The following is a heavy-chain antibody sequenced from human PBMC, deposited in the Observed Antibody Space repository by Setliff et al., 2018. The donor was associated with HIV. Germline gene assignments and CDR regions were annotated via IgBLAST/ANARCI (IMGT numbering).Heavy chain of an antibody. CDR2: VYFSGDA. D-gene: IGHD3-16*01. CDR1: GAPIDRFF. J-gene: IGHJ4*02. CDR3: ARDLASSYFDF. Sequence: SETLSLTCTVSGAPIDRFFWSWIRQPPGMGLEWIGNVYFSGDATYNPSLRTRVTISIQTSRSQFSLTLRSVTAADTATYYCARDLASSYFDFWGQGALVTVSS. V-gene: IGHV4-59*01.